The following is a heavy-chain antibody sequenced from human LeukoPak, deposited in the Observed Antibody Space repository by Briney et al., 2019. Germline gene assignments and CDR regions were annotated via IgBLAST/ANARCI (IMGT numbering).Heavy chain of an antibody. D-gene: IGHD4-17*01. CDR2: ISGSGGST. CDR1: GCTFSSYA. J-gene: IGHJ6*04. CDR3: AKALPPPTVDYYYYGMDV. Sequence: GGSLRLSCAAAGCTFSSYAMSWVRQAAGKGLGWGSAISGSGGSTYYADSVKGRFTISRENSKNTLYLRMNRQSAEDTAEYYCAKALPPPTVDYYYYGMDVWGKGTTVTASS. V-gene: IGHV3-23*01.